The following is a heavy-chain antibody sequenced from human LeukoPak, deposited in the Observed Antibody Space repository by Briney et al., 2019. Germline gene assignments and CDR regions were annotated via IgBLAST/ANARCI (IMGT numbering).Heavy chain of an antibody. J-gene: IGHJ5*02. D-gene: IGHD2-8*01. CDR2: VYYSGST. CDR1: SGSIGSSSNY. CDR3: ARASFNVVFGNWFDP. V-gene: IGHV4-39*01. Sequence: PSETLSLTCTVSSGSIGSSSNYWGWIRQAPGKGVEWIGNVYYSGSTFYNPSLKSRVTISVDTSKNQFSLKLRSVTAADTAIYYCARASFNVVFGNWFDPWGQGTLVTVSS.